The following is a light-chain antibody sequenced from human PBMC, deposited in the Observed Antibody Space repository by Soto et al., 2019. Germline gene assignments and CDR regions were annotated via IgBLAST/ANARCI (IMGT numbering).Light chain of an antibody. CDR2: GAS. V-gene: IGKV3-20*01. CDR3: QQSGRP. Sequence: EIGLTQSPGTLSLSPGERATLSCRASQSLTSDYLAWYQQKPGQTPRLLIHGASSRATGIPDRFSGSGSGTDFTLTISRLEPEDSAVYYCQQSGRPFGQGTKVEIK. J-gene: IGKJ1*01. CDR1: QSLTSDY.